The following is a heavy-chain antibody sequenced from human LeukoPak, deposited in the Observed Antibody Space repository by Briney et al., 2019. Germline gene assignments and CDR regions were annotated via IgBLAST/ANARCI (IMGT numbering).Heavy chain of an antibody. CDR2: ISRTSSYI. V-gene: IGHV3-21*01. CDR3: VTRPSVNGKTRF. D-gene: IGHD1/OR15-1a*01. CDR1: GLPFSTYS. J-gene: IGHJ4*02. Sequence: GGSLRLSCAASGLPFSTYSMKWVRQAPGKGLEWVSTISRTSSYIYEADSVKGRFTISRDNANNSLYLQMNNVRDDDTAVYYCVTRPSVNGKTRFWGQGTLVTVSS.